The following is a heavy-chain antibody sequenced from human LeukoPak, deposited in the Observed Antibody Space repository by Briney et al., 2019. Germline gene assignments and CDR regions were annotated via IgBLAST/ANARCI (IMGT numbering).Heavy chain of an antibody. D-gene: IGHD3-10*01. Sequence: GGSLRLSWAASGFTFSGYSMNWVSQAPGKGLEWVSSISSSSSYIYYADSVKGRFTISRDNAKNSLYLQMNSLRAEDTAVYCCAKVALMVRGVIRAYYFDYWGQGTLVTVSS. CDR2: ISSSSSYI. CDR1: GFTFSGYS. J-gene: IGHJ4*02. CDR3: AKVALMVRGVIRAYYFDY. V-gene: IGHV3-21*04.